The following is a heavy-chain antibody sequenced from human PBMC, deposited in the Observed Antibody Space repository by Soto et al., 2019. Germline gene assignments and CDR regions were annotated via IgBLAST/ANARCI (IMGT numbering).Heavy chain of an antibody. D-gene: IGHD1-26*01. V-gene: IGHV4-30-2*01. CDR1: GGSISSGGSS. J-gene: IGHJ4*02. CDR3: ARHSDYLDY. Sequence: QLQLQESGSGLVKPSQTLSLTCAVSGGSISSGGSSWSWIRQPPGQGLEWIGYVYHTGNTHYNPSLKRRVTISVDRSKNQFSLKLNSVTAADTAVYYCARHSDYLDYWGQGALVTVSS. CDR2: VYHTGNT.